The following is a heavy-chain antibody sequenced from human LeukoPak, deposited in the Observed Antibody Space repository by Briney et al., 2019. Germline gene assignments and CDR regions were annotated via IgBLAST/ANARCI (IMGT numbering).Heavy chain of an antibody. Sequence: PGGSLRLSCSASGFTFSSYAMHWVRQAPGKGLESVSAISSNGVSTYYADSVKGRFTISRDNSKNTLYLQMSSLRAEDTAVHYCVKSSGGGIAAAGTAYYWGQGTLVTVSS. D-gene: IGHD6-13*01. CDR2: ISSNGVST. J-gene: IGHJ4*02. V-gene: IGHV3-64D*06. CDR1: GFTFSSYA. CDR3: VKSSGGGIAAAGTAYY.